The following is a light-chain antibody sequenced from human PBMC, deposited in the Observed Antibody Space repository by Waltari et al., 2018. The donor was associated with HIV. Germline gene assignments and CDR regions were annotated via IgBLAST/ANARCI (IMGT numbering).Light chain of an antibody. Sequence: QSALTQPASVSGAPGQSITISCTGTSRDVGGYRYVSWYQQHPGKAPKLMMFDVSNRPSGVSNRFSGSKSGNTASLTISGLQAEDEAHYFCSSYSSSTALVVFGGGTKVTVL. CDR3: SSYSSSTALVV. CDR2: DVS. J-gene: IGLJ2*01. CDR1: SRDVGGYRY. V-gene: IGLV2-14*03.